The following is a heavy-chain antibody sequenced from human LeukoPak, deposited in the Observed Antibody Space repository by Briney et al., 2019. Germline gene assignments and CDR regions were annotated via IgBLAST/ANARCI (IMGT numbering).Heavy chain of an antibody. Sequence: ASVKVSCKTSGYSFTDYYMHWVRQAPGQGLEWMGWINPNSGGTNSAQTFQGRVTMTRDTSITTVYMEVSWLTFDDTAIYYCARADRLDGGPYLIGPWGQGTLVTVSS. D-gene: IGHD2-21*01. J-gene: IGHJ5*02. CDR3: ARADRLDGGPYLIGP. CDR2: INPNSGGT. CDR1: GYSFTDYY. V-gene: IGHV1-2*02.